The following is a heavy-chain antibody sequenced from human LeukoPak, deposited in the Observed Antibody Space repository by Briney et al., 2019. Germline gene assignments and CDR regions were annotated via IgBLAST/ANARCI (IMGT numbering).Heavy chain of an antibody. Sequence: GGSLRLSCAASGFIFSDYWMSWVRQLPGKGLEWVAKIKPDGTEKHYVDSVKGRFTFSRDNAKNSMYLQMNGLRAEDTAMYYCVRERSGFDSWGQGTLVTVSS. CDR3: VRERSGFDS. CDR1: GFIFSDYW. D-gene: IGHD4-17*01. CDR2: IKPDGTEK. J-gene: IGHJ4*02. V-gene: IGHV3-7*01.